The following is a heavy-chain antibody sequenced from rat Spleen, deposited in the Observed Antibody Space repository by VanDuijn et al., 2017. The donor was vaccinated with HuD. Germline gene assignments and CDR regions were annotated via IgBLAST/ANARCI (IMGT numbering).Heavy chain of an antibody. CDR2: MRYNGDT. D-gene: IGHD3-1*01. Sequence: QVQLKESGPGLVQPSQTLSLTCTVSGFSLMDYSVHWVRQPPGKGLEWMGRMRYNGDTSYNSALKSRLSISRDTSKNQVFLKMNSLQTDDTGTYYCTIHPRYWGQGLMVTVSS. J-gene: IGHJ2*01. V-gene: IGHV2-63*01. CDR3: TIHPRY. CDR1: GFSLMDYS.